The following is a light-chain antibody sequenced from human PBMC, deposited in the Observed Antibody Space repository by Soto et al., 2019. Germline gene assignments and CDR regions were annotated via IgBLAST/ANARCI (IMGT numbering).Light chain of an antibody. CDR3: TSYTSSVTLV. V-gene: IGLV2-14*01. CDR2: EVT. CDR1: SNDVGGYNY. J-gene: IGLJ2*01. Sequence: QSVLTQPASVSGSPGQSITISCTGTSNDVGGYNYVSWYQHHPGKAPKLLIYEVTNRPSGVSNRFSCSKSGNTASLTISGLQAEDEADYFCTSYTSSVTLVFGGGTKLTVL.